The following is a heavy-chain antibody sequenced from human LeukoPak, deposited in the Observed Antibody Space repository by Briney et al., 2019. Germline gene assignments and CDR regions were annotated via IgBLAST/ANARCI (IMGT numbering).Heavy chain of an antibody. CDR3: ARGLSSMLNWFDP. D-gene: IGHD2-8*01. V-gene: IGHV1-18*01. CDR1: GYTFTSYG. CDR2: ISAYNGNT. Sequence: ASVKVSCKASGYTFTSYGISWVRQAPGQGLEWMGWISAYNGNTNYAQKLQGRVTMTTDTSTSTGYMELRSLRSDATAVYYCARGLSSMLNWFDPWGQGTLVTVSS. J-gene: IGHJ5*02.